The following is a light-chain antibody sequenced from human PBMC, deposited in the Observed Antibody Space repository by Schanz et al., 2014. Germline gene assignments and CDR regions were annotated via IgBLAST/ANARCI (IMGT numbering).Light chain of an antibody. Sequence: QSALTQPASVSGSPGQSITISCTGTSSDVGGYNFVSWYQQHPGKAPKLMIYDVSNRPSGVSNRFSGSKSGNTASLTISGLQAEDEADYYCAAWDDSLNAYVVFGGGTQLTVL. V-gene: IGLV2-14*01. J-gene: IGLJ2*01. CDR3: AAWDDSLNAYVV. CDR2: DVS. CDR1: SSDVGGYNF.